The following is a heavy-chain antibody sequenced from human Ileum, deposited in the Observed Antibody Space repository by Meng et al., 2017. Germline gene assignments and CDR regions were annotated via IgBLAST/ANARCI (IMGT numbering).Heavy chain of an antibody. J-gene: IGHJ4*02. CDR3: TTEVRGWYYFDS. Sequence: GESLKISCAGSGFTFSNYWMSWARQAPGKGLEWVGRIKSKSDGGTTDYAAPVKGRFTISRDDSRNTLYLQMNSLKTEDTAVYYCTTEVRGWYYFDSWGQGTLVTVSS. CDR2: IKSKSDGGTT. CDR1: GFTFSNYW. D-gene: IGHD6-19*01. V-gene: IGHV3-15*01.